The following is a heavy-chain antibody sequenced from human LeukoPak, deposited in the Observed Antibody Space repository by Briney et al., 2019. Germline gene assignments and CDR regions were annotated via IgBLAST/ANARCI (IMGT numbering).Heavy chain of an antibody. D-gene: IGHD3-10*01. J-gene: IGHJ4*02. Sequence: SETLSLTCAVYGGSFSGYYWSWIRQPPGKGLEWIGEINHSGSTNYNPSLKSRVTISVDTSKDQFSLKLSSVTAADTAVNYCARGRVVQGVIRLGYWGQGTLVTVSS. CDR2: INHSGST. CDR1: GGSFSGYY. V-gene: IGHV4-34*01. CDR3: ARGRVVQGVIRLGY.